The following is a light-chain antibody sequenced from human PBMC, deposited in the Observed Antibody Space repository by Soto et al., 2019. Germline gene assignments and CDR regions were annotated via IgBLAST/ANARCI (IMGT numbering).Light chain of an antibody. CDR1: QSISSW. CDR3: QQYSTYPWT. V-gene: IGKV1-5*01. Sequence: DIQMTQSPSTLSASVGDRVTITCRASQSISSWLAWYQQKPGKAPNLLIYDASTLESGVPLRFSGSGSGTEFTHTISSLQPDDFATYYCQQYSTYPWTFGQGTKVDIK. CDR2: DAS. J-gene: IGKJ1*01.